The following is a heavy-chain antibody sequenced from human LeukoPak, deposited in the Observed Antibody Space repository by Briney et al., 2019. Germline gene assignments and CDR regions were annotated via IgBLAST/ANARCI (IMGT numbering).Heavy chain of an antibody. CDR2: MNPNSGDT. V-gene: IGHV1-8*03. J-gene: IGHJ3*02. CDR1: GYTFTNCD. CDR3: ARDMRGVAAADDAFDI. D-gene: IGHD2-2*01. Sequence: ASVKVSCKASGYTFTNCDINWVRQATGQGLEWMGWMNPNSGDTGYAQNFQGRVSITRNTSISTAYMELSSLRSEDTAVYYCARDMRGVAAADDAFDIWGQGTLVTVSS.